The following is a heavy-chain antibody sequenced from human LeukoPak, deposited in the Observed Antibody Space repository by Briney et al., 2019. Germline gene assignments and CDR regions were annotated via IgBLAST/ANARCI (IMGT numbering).Heavy chain of an antibody. J-gene: IGHJ4*02. V-gene: IGHV1-2*02. D-gene: IGHD2-21*01. CDR1: GYTFGGYY. CDR3: TRSSWDCSSGDCYSNMNFDY. CDR2: INPEKGDT. Sequence: ASVKVSCKASGYTFGGYYIHWVRRAPGQGLEWLGWINPEKGDTKSAQKFRDRVIMTTDTSLTTAYMEVINLSSDHTAVYYCTRSSWDCSSGDCYSNMNFDYWGQGSLVTVSS.